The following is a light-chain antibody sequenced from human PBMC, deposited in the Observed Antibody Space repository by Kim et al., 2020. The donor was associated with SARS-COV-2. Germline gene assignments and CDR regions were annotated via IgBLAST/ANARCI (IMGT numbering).Light chain of an antibody. V-gene: IGLV3-1*01. J-gene: IGLJ3*02. CDR1: ELGDKY. Sequence: YELTQPPSVSVSPGQTASITCSGDELGDKYACWYQQKPGQSPVLVIFQDTKRPSGIPERFSGSNSGNTATLTISGTQAMDEADYYCQAWDSTTYAVFGGGTQLTVL. CDR2: QDT. CDR3: QAWDSTTYAV.